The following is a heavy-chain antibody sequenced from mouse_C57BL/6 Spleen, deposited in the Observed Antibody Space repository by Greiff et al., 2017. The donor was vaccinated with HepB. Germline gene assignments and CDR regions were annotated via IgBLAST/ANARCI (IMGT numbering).Heavy chain of an antibody. J-gene: IGHJ2*01. CDR3: ARCLTTDYFDY. D-gene: IGHD1-1*01. Sequence: QVQLQQSGAELVKPGASVKLSCKASGYTFTSYWMHWVKQRPGQGLEWIGMIHPNSGSTNYNEKFKSKATLTVDKSSSTAYMQLSSLTSEDSAVYYCARCLTTDYFDYWGQGTTLTVSS. CDR1: GYTFTSYW. V-gene: IGHV1-64*01. CDR2: IHPNSGST.